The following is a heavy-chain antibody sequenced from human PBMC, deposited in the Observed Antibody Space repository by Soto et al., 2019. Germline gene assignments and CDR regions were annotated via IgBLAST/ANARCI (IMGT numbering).Heavy chain of an antibody. CDR2: INPNSGGT. J-gene: IGHJ6*02. D-gene: IGHD2-15*01. CDR1: GYTFTGYY. CDR3: ARVHCSGGSCYSTQHPNYYGMDV. Sequence: QVQLVQSGAEVKKPGASVKVSCKASGYTFTGYYMHWVRQAPGQGLEWMGWINPNSGGTNYAQKVQGWVTMTRDTSISTAYMELSRLRSDDTAVYYCARVHCSGGSCYSTQHPNYYGMDVWGQGTTVTVSS. V-gene: IGHV1-2*04.